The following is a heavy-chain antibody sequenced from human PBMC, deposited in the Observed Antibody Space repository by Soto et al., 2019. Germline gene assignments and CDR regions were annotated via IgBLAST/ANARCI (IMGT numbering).Heavy chain of an antibody. J-gene: IGHJ4*02. CDR3: ARTPVEPQGPHYDSSGYPNYFDY. CDR1: GFTFSTTG. CDR2: ISGSGGST. V-gene: IGHV3-23*01. Sequence: SLRLSCAASGFTFSTTGMSWVRQAPGKGLEWVSYISGSGGSTYYADSVNGRFTISRDNSKNTLYLQMNSLRAEDTAVYYCARTPVEPQGPHYDSSGYPNYFDYWGQGTLVTVSS. D-gene: IGHD3-22*01.